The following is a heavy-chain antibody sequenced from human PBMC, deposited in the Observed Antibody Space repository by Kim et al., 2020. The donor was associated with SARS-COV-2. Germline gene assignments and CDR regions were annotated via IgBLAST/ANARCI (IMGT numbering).Heavy chain of an antibody. CDR1: GGSFSGYY. V-gene: IGHV4-34*01. CDR2: INHSGST. D-gene: IGHD6-13*01. CDR3: ARGLRGLAAAGPWRS. Sequence: SETLSLTCAVYGGSFSGYYWSWIRQPPGKGLEWIGEINHSGSTNYNPSLKSRVTISVDTSKNQFSLKLSSVTAADTAVYYCARGLRGLAAAGPWRSWGQG. J-gene: IGHJ5*02.